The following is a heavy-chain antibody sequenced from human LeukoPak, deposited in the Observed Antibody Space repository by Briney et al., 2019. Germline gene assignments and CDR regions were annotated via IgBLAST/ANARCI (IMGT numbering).Heavy chain of an antibody. CDR2: IYYSGST. J-gene: IGHJ4*02. CDR3: ARGGKRDIVVVPAAIPPDY. CDR1: GGSISSSSYY. V-gene: IGHV4-39*07. D-gene: IGHD2-2*01. Sequence: SETLSLTCTVSGGSISSSSYYWGWIRQPPGKGLEWIGSIYYSGSTYYNPSLKSRVTISVDTSKNQFSLKLSSVTAADTAVYYCARGGKRDIVVVPAAIPPDYWGQGTLVTASS.